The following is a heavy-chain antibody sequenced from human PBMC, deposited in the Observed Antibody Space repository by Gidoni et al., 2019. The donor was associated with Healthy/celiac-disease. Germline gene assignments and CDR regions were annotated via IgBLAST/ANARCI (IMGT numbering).Heavy chain of an antibody. V-gene: IGHV3-21*01. CDR3: ARDRSDSSCYPPY. CDR2: ISSSSSYI. CDR1: GFTFSSYS. D-gene: IGHD3-22*01. Sequence: EVQLVESGGGLVKPGGSLRLSCAASGFTFSSYSMNWVRQAPGKGLEGVSSISSSSSYIYYADSVKGRFTISRDNAKNSLYLQMNSLRAEDTAVYYCARDRSDSSCYPPYWGQGTLVTVSS. J-gene: IGHJ4*02.